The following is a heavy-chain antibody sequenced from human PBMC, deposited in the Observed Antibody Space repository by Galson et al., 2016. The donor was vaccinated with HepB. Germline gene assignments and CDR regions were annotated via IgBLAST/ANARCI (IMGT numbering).Heavy chain of an antibody. Sequence: ETLSLTCTVSSGSISSSRYYWGWIRQPPGKGLEWIGSVYYSGTAYYDPSLKSRVSISVDTSKNQFSLRLSSVTAGDTAVYFCAREKEGCRGGSCYSDFDYWGQGTLVTVSS. D-gene: IGHD2-15*01. CDR2: VYYSGTA. J-gene: IGHJ4*02. CDR1: SGSISSSRYY. CDR3: AREKEGCRGGSCYSDFDY. V-gene: IGHV4-39*02.